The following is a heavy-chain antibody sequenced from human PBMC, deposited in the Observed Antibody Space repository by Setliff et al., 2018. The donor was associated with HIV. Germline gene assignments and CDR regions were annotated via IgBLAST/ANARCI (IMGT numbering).Heavy chain of an antibody. Sequence: PGGSLRLSCAASGFTFSNAWMNWVRQAPGKGLEWVGRIRSKVDGGAADYAAPVKGRFTISRDDSKNTLYLQMSSLKTEDTAVYYCARDPAYSAYDIWGQGTLVTVSS. J-gene: IGHJ4*02. CDR3: ARDPAYSAYDI. CDR1: GFTFSNAW. V-gene: IGHV3-15*05. D-gene: IGHD5-12*01. CDR2: IRSKVDGGAA.